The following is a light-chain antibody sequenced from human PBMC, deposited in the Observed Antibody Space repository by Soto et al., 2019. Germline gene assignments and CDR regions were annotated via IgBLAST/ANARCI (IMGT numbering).Light chain of an antibody. CDR1: QSISNY. J-gene: IGKJ2*01. V-gene: IGKV1-39*01. CDR3: QQSYSTPLMYT. CDR2: AAS. Sequence: DIQMTQSPSSLSASVGDRVTITCRASQSISNYLNWYQQKPGKAPKLLIYAASSLQSGVPSRFSGSGSGTDFTLTISSLQPEDFATYYCQQSYSTPLMYTFGQGTTLEIK.